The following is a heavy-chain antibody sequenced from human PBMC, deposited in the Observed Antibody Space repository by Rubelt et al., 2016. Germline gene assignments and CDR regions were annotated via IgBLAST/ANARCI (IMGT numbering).Heavy chain of an antibody. V-gene: IGHV4-59*08. CDR1: GGSISSYY. J-gene: IGHJ6*02. D-gene: IGHD4-17*01. CDR2: LNHSGNT. Sequence: QVQLQESGPGLVKPSETLSLTCTVSGGSISSYYWSWIRQPPGKGLEWIGSLNHSGNTYFNPSLKSRVTIPANTSKNQFSLKAVYVTAEDAAVDYWARLSYGDHNIYYYYGMDVWGQWTTVTVSS. CDR3: ARLSYGDHNIYYYYGMDV.